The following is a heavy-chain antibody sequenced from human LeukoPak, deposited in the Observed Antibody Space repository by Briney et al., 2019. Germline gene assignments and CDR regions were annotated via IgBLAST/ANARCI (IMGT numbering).Heavy chain of an antibody. CDR3: AKETLTTTAFDQ. CDR1: GFTFSTYA. D-gene: IGHD4-17*01. J-gene: IGHJ4*02. CDR2: ISGSGGST. Sequence: GGSLRLSCAASGFTFSTYAMSWVRQAPGKGLEWVSIISGSGGSTYYADSVKGRFTISRDNSKNTLYLQMNSLRAEDTAVYFCAKETLTTTAFDQWGQGILVTVSS. V-gene: IGHV3-23*01.